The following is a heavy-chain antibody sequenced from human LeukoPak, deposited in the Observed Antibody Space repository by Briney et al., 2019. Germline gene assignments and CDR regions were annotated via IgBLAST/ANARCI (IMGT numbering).Heavy chain of an antibody. D-gene: IGHD3-10*01. CDR2: IYYSGST. V-gene: IGHV4-59*08. CDR3: ARQVKYYYGSGSYSYGMDV. CDR1: GDSISGYY. Sequence: SETLSLTCTVSGDSISGYYWSWIRQPPGKGLEWIGYIYYSGSTNYNPSLKSRVTISVGTSKNQFSLKLSSVTAADTAVYYCARQVKYYYGSGSYSYGMDVWGQGTTVTVSS. J-gene: IGHJ6*02.